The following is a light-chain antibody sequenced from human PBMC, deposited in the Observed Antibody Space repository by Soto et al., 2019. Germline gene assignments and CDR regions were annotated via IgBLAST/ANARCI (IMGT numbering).Light chain of an antibody. CDR1: SSNIGSKY. J-gene: IGLJ2*01. CDR2: RNN. V-gene: IGLV1-47*01. Sequence: HSALTNPPSATGTPGQRVTISCSGSSSNIGSKYVYWYQQLPGTAPKLLMYRNNQRPSGVPDRFSGSKSGTSASLAISGLRSEDEADYYCAAWDAGVSGPAFGGGTKVTVL. CDR3: AAWDAGVSGPA.